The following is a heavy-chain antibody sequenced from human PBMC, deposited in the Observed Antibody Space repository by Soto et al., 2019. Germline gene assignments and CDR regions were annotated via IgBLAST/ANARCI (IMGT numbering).Heavy chain of an antibody. CDR1: GGSFRRES. CDR3: ARAHEFGGYSDAFDG. D-gene: IGHD5-12*01. V-gene: IGHV1-69*15. J-gene: IGHJ3*01. Sequence: QVQLVQSGAEVKKPGSSVKVSCQASGGSFRRESINWVRQAPGQGPEWMGNIRPFFGTADYAQKFQGRVTRTXXXPXXTSSRKLSSLRFEDTAVYYCARAHEFGGYSDAFDGWGQGTMVIVSS. CDR2: IRPFFGTA.